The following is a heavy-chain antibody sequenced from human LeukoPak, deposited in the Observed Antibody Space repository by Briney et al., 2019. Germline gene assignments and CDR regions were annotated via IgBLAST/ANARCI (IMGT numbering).Heavy chain of an antibody. CDR2: ISGSGGST. V-gene: IGHV3-23*01. J-gene: IGHJ4*02. D-gene: IGHD1-26*01. CDR3: AKDYEWELPVDY. Sequence: PRASLRLSCAASGFTFSSYAMSWVRQAPGKGLEWVSAISGSGGSTYYADSVKGRFTISRDNSKSTLYLQMNSLRAEDTAVYYCAKDYEWELPVDYWGQGTLVTVSS. CDR1: GFTFSSYA.